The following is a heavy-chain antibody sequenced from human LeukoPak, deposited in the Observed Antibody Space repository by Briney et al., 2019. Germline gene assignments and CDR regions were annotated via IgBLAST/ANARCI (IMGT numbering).Heavy chain of an antibody. J-gene: IGHJ4*02. V-gene: IGHV4-31*03. CDR2: IYYSGST. CDR3: ARASLPYYDFWSGYTIGY. Sequence: SETLSLTCTVSGGSISSGGYYWSWIRQHPGKGLEWIGYIYYSGSTYYNPSLKSRVTISVDTSKNQFSLKLSSVTAADTAVYYCARASLPYYDFWSGYTIGYWDQGTLVTVSS. CDR1: GGSISSGGYY. D-gene: IGHD3-3*01.